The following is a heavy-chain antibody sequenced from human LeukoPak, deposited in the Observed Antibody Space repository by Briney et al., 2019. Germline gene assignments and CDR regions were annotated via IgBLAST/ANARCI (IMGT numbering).Heavy chain of an antibody. CDR2: ISSSSSTI. D-gene: IGHD6-19*01. CDR1: GFTFSSYS. V-gene: IGHV3-48*01. J-gene: IGHJ4*02. CDR3: AKDSPPYSSGWRYVDY. Sequence: PGGSLRLSCAASGFTFSSYSMNWVRQAPGKGLEWVSYISSSSSTIYYADSVKGRFTISRDNAKNSLYLQMNSLRAEDTAVYYCAKDSPPYSSGWRYVDYWGQGTLVTVSS.